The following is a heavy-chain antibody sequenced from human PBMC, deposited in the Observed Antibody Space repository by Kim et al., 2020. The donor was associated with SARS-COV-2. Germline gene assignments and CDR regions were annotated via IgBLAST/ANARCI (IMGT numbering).Heavy chain of an antibody. D-gene: IGHD2-15*01. CDR1: GGSISSYY. CDR3: ARVGLGYCSGGSCYSGFDY. J-gene: IGHJ4*02. Sequence: SETLSLTCTVSGGSISSYYWTWIRQPPGKGLEWIGYIYYSGSTNYNPSLKSRVTISVDTSKNQFSLKLSSVTAADTAVYYCARVGLGYCSGGSCYSGFDYWGQGTLVTVSS. CDR2: IYYSGST. V-gene: IGHV4-59*01.